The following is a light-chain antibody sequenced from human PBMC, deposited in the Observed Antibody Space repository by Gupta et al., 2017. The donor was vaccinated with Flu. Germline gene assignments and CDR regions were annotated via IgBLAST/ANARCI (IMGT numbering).Light chain of an antibody. CDR3: QQSDSARRA. CDR2: GVS. J-gene: IGKJ1*01. CDR1: KTILNY. Sequence: PSSLSASLGNTVTITCRASKTILNYLNWYQQKPGKAPKLVIFGVSNLASGVSSRFSGRASGPDFTLTITNLHPEDVGTYYCQQSDSARRAFGQGTKVDIK. V-gene: IGKV1-39*01.